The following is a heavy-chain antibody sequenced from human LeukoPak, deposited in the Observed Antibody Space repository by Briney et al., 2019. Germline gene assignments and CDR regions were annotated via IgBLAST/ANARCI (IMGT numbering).Heavy chain of an antibody. D-gene: IGHD4-17*01. CDR1: VFTFSSYS. V-gene: IGHV3-21*01. CDR2: ISSSSSYI. CDR3: DIMTTVTYIDY. Sequence: GGSLRLSCAASVFTFSSYSMNWVRQAPGKGLEWVASISSSSSYIYYADSVKGRFTISRDNAKNSLYLQMNSLRYEDTAVYYCDIMTTVTYIDYWGQGTLVTVSS. J-gene: IGHJ4*02.